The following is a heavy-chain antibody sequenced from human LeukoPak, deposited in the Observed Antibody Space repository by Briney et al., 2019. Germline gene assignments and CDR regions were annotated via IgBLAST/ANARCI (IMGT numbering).Heavy chain of an antibody. CDR3: ARAAPYGGLDYYYYYMDV. V-gene: IGHV1-18*01. D-gene: IGHD4-23*01. CDR1: GYTFTSYG. CDR2: ISAYNGNT. Sequence: GASVKVSCKASGYTFTSYGISWVRQAPGQGLEWMGWISAYNGNTNYAQKLQGRVTMTTDTSTSTAYMELRSLRSDDTAVYYCARAAPYGGLDYYYYYMDVWGKGTTVTVSS. J-gene: IGHJ6*03.